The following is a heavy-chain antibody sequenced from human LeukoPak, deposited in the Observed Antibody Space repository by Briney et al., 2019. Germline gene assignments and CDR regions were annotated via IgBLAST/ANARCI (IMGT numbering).Heavy chain of an antibody. Sequence: SETLSLTCAVYGGSFSGYYWSWIRQPPGKGLEWIGSIYHSGSTYYNPSLESRVTISVDTSKNQFSLKLSSVTAADTAVYYCARGEGSVVVENFDYWGQGTLVTVSS. V-gene: IGHV4-34*01. CDR3: ARGEGSVVVENFDY. J-gene: IGHJ4*02. D-gene: IGHD2-2*01. CDR1: GGSFSGYY. CDR2: IYHSGST.